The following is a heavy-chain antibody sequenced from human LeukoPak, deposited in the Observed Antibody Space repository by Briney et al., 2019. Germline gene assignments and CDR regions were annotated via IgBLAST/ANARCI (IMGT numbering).Heavy chain of an antibody. CDR1: GHTFTSYY. Sequence: ASVKVSCKASGHTFTSYYMHWVRQAPGQGLEWMGIINPSGDSTSYAQKFQGRVTMTRDTSTSTVYMELRSLRSEDTAVYYCARADGDYDPYGMDVWGQGTTVTVSS. D-gene: IGHD4-17*01. V-gene: IGHV1-46*01. CDR2: INPSGDST. CDR3: ARADGDYDPYGMDV. J-gene: IGHJ6*02.